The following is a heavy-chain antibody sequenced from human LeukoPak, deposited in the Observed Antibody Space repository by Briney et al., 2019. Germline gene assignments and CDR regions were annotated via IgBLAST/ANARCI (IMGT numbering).Heavy chain of an antibody. CDR1: GFTFSSYA. J-gene: IGHJ3*02. D-gene: IGHD3-22*01. Sequence: PGGSLRLSCAASGFTFSSYAMSWVRQAPGKGLEWVSVISGSGGSTYYADSVKGRFTISRDNSKNTLYLQMNSLRAEDTAVYYCAKDYYDSSGYYFGDAFDIWGQGTMVTVSS. CDR2: ISGSGGST. V-gene: IGHV3-23*01. CDR3: AKDYYDSSGYYFGDAFDI.